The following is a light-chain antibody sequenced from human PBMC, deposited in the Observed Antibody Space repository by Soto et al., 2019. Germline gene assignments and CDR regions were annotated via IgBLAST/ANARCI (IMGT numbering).Light chain of an antibody. V-gene: IGKV3-11*01. J-gene: IGKJ3*01. CDR1: QSVRSS. CDR3: QQRSNWPPEVT. Sequence: EIVLTQSPDTLSLSPGERATLSCRASQSVRSSLAWYQQKPGQAPRLLIYDASNRATGIPARFSGSGSGTHFTLTLSSLEPEDFAVYYCQQRSNWPPEVTFGPGTKVDI. CDR2: DAS.